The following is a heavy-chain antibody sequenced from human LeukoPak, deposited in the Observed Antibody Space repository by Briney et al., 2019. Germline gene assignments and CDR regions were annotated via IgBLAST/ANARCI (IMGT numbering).Heavy chain of an antibody. Sequence: SETLSLTCTVSGGSISSGDYYWSWIRQPPGKGLEWIGYIYYSGSTYYNPSLKSRVTISVDTSKNQFSLKLSSVTAADTAVYYCARDRRSGTITNWFDPWGRGTLVTVSS. CDR1: GGSISSGDYY. V-gene: IGHV4-30-4*08. CDR2: IYYSGST. D-gene: IGHD4-11*01. J-gene: IGHJ5*02. CDR3: ARDRRSGTITNWFDP.